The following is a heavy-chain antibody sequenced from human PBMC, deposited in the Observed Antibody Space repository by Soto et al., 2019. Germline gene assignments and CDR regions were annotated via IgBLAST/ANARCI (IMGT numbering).Heavy chain of an antibody. CDR3: ARSLSEIVSFGYSYGNDAFDI. V-gene: IGHV1-18*01. Sequence: ASVKVSCKASGYTFTSYGISWVRQAPGQGLEWMGWISAYNGNTNYAQKLQGRVTMTTDTSTSTAYMELRSLRSDDTAVYYCARSLSEIVSFGYSYGNDAFDIWGRGTMVTVSS. CDR2: ISAYNGNT. CDR1: GYTFTSYG. J-gene: IGHJ3*02. D-gene: IGHD5-18*01.